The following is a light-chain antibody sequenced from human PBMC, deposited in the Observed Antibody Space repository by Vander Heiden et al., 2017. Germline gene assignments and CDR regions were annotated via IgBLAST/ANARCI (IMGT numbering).Light chain of an antibody. Sequence: EIVLTHSPRTLSLPPGERATFSSGASQGVSSDYVAWYQQKPGQGHRVLIYGDSSRATGIPDRFSGSGSGTDLTLTIRRLGPEDFGVYFCQRYGSKPFMYTFGQGTKLEIK. CDR2: GDS. CDR1: QGVSSDY. J-gene: IGKJ2*01. V-gene: IGKV3-20*01. CDR3: QRYGSKPFMYT.